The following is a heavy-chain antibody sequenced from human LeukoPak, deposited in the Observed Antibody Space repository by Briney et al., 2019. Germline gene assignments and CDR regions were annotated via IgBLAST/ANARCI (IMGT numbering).Heavy chain of an antibody. Sequence: ASVTVSCKASGGTFSSYAISWVRQAPGQGLEWMGWINPNSGGTNYAQKFQGRVTMTRDTSISTAYMELSRLRSDDTAVYYCARWDSSGYGSLDYWGQGTLVTVSS. J-gene: IGHJ4*02. V-gene: IGHV1-2*02. CDR3: ARWDSSGYGSLDY. CDR2: INPNSGGT. D-gene: IGHD3-22*01. CDR1: GGTFSSYA.